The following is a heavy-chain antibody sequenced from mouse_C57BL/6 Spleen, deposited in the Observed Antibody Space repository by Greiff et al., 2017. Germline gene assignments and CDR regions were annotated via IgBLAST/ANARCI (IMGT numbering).Heavy chain of an antibody. Sequence: QVQLQQPGAELVKPGASVKMSCKASGYTFTSYWITWVKQRPGQGLEWIGDIYPGSGSTNYNEKFKSKATLTVDTSSSTAYMQLSSLTSEDSAVYYCARRFYYGHDGAMDYWGQGTSVTVSS. V-gene: IGHV1-55*01. CDR3: ARRFYYGHDGAMDY. D-gene: IGHD2-2*01. CDR2: IYPGSGST. CDR1: GYTFTSYW. J-gene: IGHJ4*01.